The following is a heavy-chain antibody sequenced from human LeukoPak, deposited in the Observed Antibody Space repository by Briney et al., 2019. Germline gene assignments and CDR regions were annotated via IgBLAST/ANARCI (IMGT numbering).Heavy chain of an antibody. Sequence: PGGSLRLSCAASGFTVSTNYISWVRQAPGKGLEWVSVIYSGGSTYYADSVKGRFTISRDNSKNTLYLQMNSLRAEDTAVYYCAKDLDYGDLFDYWGQGTLVTVSS. CDR2: IYSGGST. CDR1: GFTVSTNY. J-gene: IGHJ4*02. CDR3: AKDLDYGDLFDY. D-gene: IGHD4-17*01. V-gene: IGHV3-53*01.